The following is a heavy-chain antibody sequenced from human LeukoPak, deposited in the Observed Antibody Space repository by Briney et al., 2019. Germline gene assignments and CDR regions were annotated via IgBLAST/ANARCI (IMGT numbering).Heavy chain of an antibody. Sequence: PGGSLRLSCAASGFTVSSNYMSWVRQAPGKGLEWVSVIYSGGSTNYADSVKGRFTISRDNSKNTLYLLMNSLRAEDTAAYYCAIRKSGNAIDYWGQGTLVTVSS. CDR3: AIRKSGNAIDY. D-gene: IGHD5-12*01. CDR2: IYSGGST. J-gene: IGHJ4*02. CDR1: GFTVSSNY. V-gene: IGHV3-66*01.